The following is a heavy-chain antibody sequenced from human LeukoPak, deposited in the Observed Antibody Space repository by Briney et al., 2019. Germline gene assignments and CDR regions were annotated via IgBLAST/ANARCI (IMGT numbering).Heavy chain of an antibody. CDR2: ISSSSSYI. J-gene: IGHJ5*02. D-gene: IGHD3-22*01. V-gene: IGHV3-21*01. Sequence: GGSLRLSCAASGFTFSSYSMNWVRQAPGKGLEWVSSISSSSSYIYYADSVKGRFTISRDNAKNSLYLQMNSLRAEDTAVYYCARDTNPGSGYYPNWFDPWGQGTLVTVSS. CDR3: ARDTNPGSGYYPNWFDP. CDR1: GFTFSSYS.